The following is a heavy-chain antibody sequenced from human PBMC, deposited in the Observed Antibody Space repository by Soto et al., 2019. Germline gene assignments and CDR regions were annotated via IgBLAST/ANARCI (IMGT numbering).Heavy chain of an antibody. CDR1: GFTVSSNY. Sequence: GGSLRLSCAASGFTVSSNYMSWVRQAPGKGLEWVSVIYSGGSTYYADSVKGRFTISRDNSKNTLYLQMNSLRAEDTAVYYCASSAAHTIYYYYYMDVWGKGTTVTVSS. CDR2: IYSGGST. V-gene: IGHV3-66*01. D-gene: IGHD2-2*01. CDR3: ASSAAHTIYYYYYMDV. J-gene: IGHJ6*03.